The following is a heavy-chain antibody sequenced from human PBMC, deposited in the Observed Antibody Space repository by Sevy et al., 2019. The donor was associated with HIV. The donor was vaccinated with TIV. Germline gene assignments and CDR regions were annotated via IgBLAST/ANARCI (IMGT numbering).Heavy chain of an antibody. V-gene: IGHV4-59*01. CDR3: ARYYYDSSGYHPGTYYFDY. CDR1: GGSISSYY. CDR2: IYYSGST. J-gene: IGHJ4*02. D-gene: IGHD3-22*01. Sequence: SETLSLTCTVSGGSISSYYWSWIRQPPGKGLEWIGYIYYSGSTNYNPSLKSRVTISVDTSKNQFSLKLSSVTAADTAVYYWARYYYDSSGYHPGTYYFDYWGQGTLVTVSS.